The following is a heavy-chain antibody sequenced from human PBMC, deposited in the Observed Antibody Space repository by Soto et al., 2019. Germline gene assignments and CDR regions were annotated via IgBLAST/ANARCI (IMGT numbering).Heavy chain of an antibody. CDR2: ISSSSSYI. CDR1: GFTFSSYS. CDR3: ARVIAAAGLIVYYYYGMDV. V-gene: IGHV3-21*01. Sequence: EVQLVESGGGLVKPGGSLRLSCAASGFTFSSYSMNWVRQAPGKGLEWVSSISSSSSYIYYADSVKGRFTISRDNAKNSLYLQMNSLRAEDTAVYYCARVIAAAGLIVYYYYGMDVWGQGTTVTVSS. D-gene: IGHD6-13*01. J-gene: IGHJ6*02.